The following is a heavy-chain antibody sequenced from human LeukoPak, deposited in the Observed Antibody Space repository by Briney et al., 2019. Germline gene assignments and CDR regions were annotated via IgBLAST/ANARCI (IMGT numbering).Heavy chain of an antibody. V-gene: IGHV3-23*01. CDR1: GFTFSSYA. D-gene: IGHD3-10*01. CDR2: ISGSGGNT. Sequence: GGSLRLSCAASGFTFSSYAMSWARQAPGKGLEWVSAISGSGGNTYYADSVKGRFTMSRDNSKNTLYLQMNSLRAEDTAVYYCARDSQYYYGSGSPLPDYWGQGTLVTVSS. CDR3: ARDSQYYYGSGSPLPDY. J-gene: IGHJ4*02.